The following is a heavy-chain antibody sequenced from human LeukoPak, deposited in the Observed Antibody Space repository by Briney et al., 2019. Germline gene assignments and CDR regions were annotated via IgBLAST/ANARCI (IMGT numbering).Heavy chain of an antibody. CDR3: AELGITMIGGV. CDR1: GFTFSSYV. Sequence: GGSLRLSCAASGFTFSSYVMHWVRQAPGKGLEGVSAISGSGSTIYYADSVKGRFTISRDNAKNSLYLQMHSLRAEDTAVYYCAELGITMIGGVWGKGTTVTISS. J-gene: IGHJ6*04. V-gene: IGHV3-48*03. CDR2: ISGSGSTI. D-gene: IGHD3-10*02.